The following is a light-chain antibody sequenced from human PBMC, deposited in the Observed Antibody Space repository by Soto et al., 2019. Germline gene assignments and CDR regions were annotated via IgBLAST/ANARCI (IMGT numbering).Light chain of an antibody. CDR2: DVN. CDR3: SSFTASTTQV. Sequence: QSVLTQPASVSGSPGQSITISCTGTSSDVGRYNYVSWYQQHPGKAPKLMIYDVNTRPSGVSNRFSGSKSGNTASLTISGLQAEDEADCYCSSFTASTTQVFGPGTKLTVL. V-gene: IGLV2-14*03. CDR1: SSDVGRYNY. J-gene: IGLJ1*01.